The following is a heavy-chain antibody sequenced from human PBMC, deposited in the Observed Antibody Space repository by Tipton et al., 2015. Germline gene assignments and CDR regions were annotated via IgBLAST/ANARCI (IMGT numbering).Heavy chain of an antibody. D-gene: IGHD3-3*01. CDR3: AREMFDFRSGVSDAFDI. CDR2: ISSSSSYI. Sequence: SLRLSCAASGFTFSSYSMNWVRQAPGKGLEWVSSISSSSSYIYYADSVKGRFTISRDNAKNSLYLQMNSLRAEDTAMYYCAREMFDFRSGVSDAFDIWGQGTMVTVSS. CDR1: GFTFSSYS. J-gene: IGHJ3*02. V-gene: IGHV3-21*01.